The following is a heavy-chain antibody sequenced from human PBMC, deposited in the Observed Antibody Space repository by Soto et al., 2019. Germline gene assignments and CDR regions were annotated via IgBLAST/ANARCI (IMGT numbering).Heavy chain of an antibody. CDR2: ISSSSSYI. J-gene: IGHJ5*02. CDR1: GFTFSSYS. D-gene: IGHD3-10*01. CDR3: ARDYGSGSYYKAQGWFDP. Sequence: GGSLRLSCAASGFTFSSYSMNWVRQAPGKGLEWVSSISSSSSYIYYADSVKGRFTISRDNAKSSLYLQMNSLRAEDTAVYYCARDYGSGSYYKAQGWFDPWGQGTLVTVSS. V-gene: IGHV3-21*01.